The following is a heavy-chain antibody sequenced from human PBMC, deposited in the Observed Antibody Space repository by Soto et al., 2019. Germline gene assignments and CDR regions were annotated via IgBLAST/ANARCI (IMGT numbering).Heavy chain of an antibody. CDR2: IDPSDSYT. CDR1: GYSFTSHW. J-gene: IGHJ2*01. V-gene: IGHV5-10-1*01. CDR3: ARGDTALSYWYFDL. Sequence: EVQLVQSGAEVKKPGESLRISCKGSGYSFTSHWISWVRQMPGKGLEWMGRIDPSDSYTSYSPSFQGHGTISADKSISTVYLQWSSLKASDTATYYCARGDTALSYWYFDLWGRGTLVTVSS. D-gene: IGHD5-18*01.